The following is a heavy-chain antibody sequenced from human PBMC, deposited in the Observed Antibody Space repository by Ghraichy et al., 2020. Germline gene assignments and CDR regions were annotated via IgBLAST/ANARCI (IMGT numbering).Heavy chain of an antibody. CDR3: AGTGYLEYFDY. CDR2: IYYSGST. D-gene: IGHD3/OR15-3a*01. V-gene: IGHV4-39*01. Sequence: SETLSLTCTVSGGSISSSSYYWGWIRQPPGKGLEWIGSIYYSGSTYYNPSLKSRVTISVDTSKNQFSLKLSSVTAADTAVYYCAGTGYLEYFDYWGQGTLVTVSS. J-gene: IGHJ4*02. CDR1: GGSISSSSYY.